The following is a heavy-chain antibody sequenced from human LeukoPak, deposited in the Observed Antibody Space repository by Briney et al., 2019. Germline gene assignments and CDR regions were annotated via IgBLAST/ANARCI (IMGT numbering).Heavy chain of an antibody. D-gene: IGHD2-15*01. CDR3: ARGVVAHLGWFDP. V-gene: IGHV1-69*04. Sequence: ASLKVSCKASGGTFSSYAISWVRQAPGQGLEWMGRIIPILGIANYAQKFQGRVTITADKSTRTAYMELSSLRSEDTAVYYCARGVVAHLGWFDPWGQGTLVTVSS. CDR1: GGTFSSYA. CDR2: IIPILGIA. J-gene: IGHJ5*02.